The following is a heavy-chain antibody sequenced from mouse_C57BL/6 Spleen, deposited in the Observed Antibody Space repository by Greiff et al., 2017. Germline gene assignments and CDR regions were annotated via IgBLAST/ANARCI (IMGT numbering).Heavy chain of an antibody. CDR3: ARQITTVVATGDAMDY. Sequence: EVKLVESGGDLVKPGGSLKLSCAASGFTFSSYGMSWVRQTPDKRLEWVATISSGGSYTYYPDSVKGRFTISRDNAKNTLYLQMRSLKSEDTAMYYCARQITTVVATGDAMDYWGQGTSVTVSS. CDR2: ISSGGSYT. CDR1: GFTFSSYG. V-gene: IGHV5-6*01. D-gene: IGHD1-1*01. J-gene: IGHJ4*01.